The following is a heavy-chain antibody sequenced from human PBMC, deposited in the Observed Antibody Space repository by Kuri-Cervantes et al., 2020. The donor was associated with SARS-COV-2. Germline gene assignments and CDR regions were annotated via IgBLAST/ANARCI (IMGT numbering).Heavy chain of an antibody. CDR1: GGSFSGYY. Sequence: ESLKISCAVYGGSFSGYYWSWIRQPPGKGLEWIGEINHSGGTDYNPSLKSRVTISVDTSKNQFSLKLSSVTAADTAVYYCARRRVGSSGDWFDPWGQGTLVTVSS. V-gene: IGHV4-34*01. CDR2: INHSGGT. D-gene: IGHD6-6*01. CDR3: ARRRVGSSGDWFDP. J-gene: IGHJ5*02.